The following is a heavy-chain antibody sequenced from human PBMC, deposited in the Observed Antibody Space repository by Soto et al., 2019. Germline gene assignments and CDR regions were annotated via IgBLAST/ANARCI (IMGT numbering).Heavy chain of an antibody. CDR2: MSGSGGDT. CDR3: AKGGISLVRGSFDS. CDR1: GIALRNYA. J-gene: IGHJ4*02. V-gene: IGHV3-23*01. D-gene: IGHD3-10*01. Sequence: GGSLRLSCAPSGIALRNYAMSWVRQAPGKGLEWVTAMSGSGGDTYYSDSVKGRFTISRDNSKNTLYLQMNSLRAEDTAVYYCAKGGISLVRGSFDSCGQGTLVTV.